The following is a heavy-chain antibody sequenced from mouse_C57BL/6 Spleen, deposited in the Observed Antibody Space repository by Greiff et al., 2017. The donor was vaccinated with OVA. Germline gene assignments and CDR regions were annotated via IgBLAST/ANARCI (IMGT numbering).Heavy chain of an antibody. J-gene: IGHJ2*01. CDR3: ARGLITTVPYFDY. D-gene: IGHD1-1*01. CDR2: INPNNGGT. Sequence: RVEPGASVKMSCKASGYTFTDYNMHWVKQSHGKSLEWIGYINPNNGGTSYNQKFKGKATLTVNKSSSTAYMELRSLTSEDSAVYYCARGLITTVPYFDYWGQGTTLTVSS. CDR1: GYTFTDYN. V-gene: IGHV1-22*01.